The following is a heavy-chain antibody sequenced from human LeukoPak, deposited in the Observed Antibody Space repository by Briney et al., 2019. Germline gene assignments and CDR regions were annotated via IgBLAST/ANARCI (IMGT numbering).Heavy chain of an antibody. Sequence: PGGSLRLSCAASGFTFSSYWMSWVRQAPGKGLEWVANIKQDGSEKYYVDSVKGRFTISRDNAKSSLYLQMNSLRAEDTAVYYCAREAIFGVVIIHDAFDIWGQGTMVTVSS. CDR1: GFTFSSYW. J-gene: IGHJ3*02. CDR3: AREAIFGVVIIHDAFDI. CDR2: IKQDGSEK. D-gene: IGHD3-3*01. V-gene: IGHV3-7*01.